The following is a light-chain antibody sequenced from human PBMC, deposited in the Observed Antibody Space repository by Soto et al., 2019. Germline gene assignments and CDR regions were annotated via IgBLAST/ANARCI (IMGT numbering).Light chain of an antibody. J-gene: IGKJ1*01. CDR2: GAS. CDR1: QSVSSD. V-gene: IGKV3-15*01. Sequence: EIVMTQSPATLSVSPGERATLSCRANQSVSSDLAWYQQKPGQAPRLFIYGASTRVTGIPARFSGSGSGTGFTLTISSLRYEDFALYYCKKYNRWPWTFGQGTKVEIK. CDR3: KKYNRWPWT.